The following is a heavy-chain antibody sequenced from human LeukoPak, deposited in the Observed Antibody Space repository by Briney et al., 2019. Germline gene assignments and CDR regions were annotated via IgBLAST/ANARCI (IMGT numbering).Heavy chain of an antibody. Sequence: GGSLRLSCAASGFTFSSYWMSWVRQAPGKGLEWVANTKQDGSEKYYVDSVKGRFTISRDNAKNSLYLQMNSLRAEDTAVYYCAREGGKVVIASITFDYWGQGTLVTVSS. CDR2: TKQDGSEK. CDR1: GFTFSSYW. J-gene: IGHJ4*02. CDR3: AREGGKVVIASITFDY. V-gene: IGHV3-7*01. D-gene: IGHD2-21*01.